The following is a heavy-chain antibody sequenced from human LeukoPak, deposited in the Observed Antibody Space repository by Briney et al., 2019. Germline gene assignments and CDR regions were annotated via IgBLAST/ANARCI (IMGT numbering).Heavy chain of an antibody. CDR1: GYTFTGYY. CDR3: ATWSSSWSAFDL. J-gene: IGHJ3*01. D-gene: IGHD6-13*01. Sequence: GASVKVSCKASGYTFTGYYMHWVRQAPGQGLEWMGWINSKSGGTNYEQKSQGRVTMTRDTSITTAYMELSRLRSDDTAVYYCATWSSSWSAFDLWGQGTMVAVSS. V-gene: IGHV1-2*02. CDR2: INSKSGGT.